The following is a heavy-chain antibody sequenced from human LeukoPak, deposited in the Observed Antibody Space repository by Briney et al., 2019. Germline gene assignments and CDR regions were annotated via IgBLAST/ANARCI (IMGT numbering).Heavy chain of an antibody. Sequence: GESLKISCKGSGYSFTSYWIGWVRQMPGKGLEWMGIIYPGDSDTRYSPSFQGQVTISADKSISTAYLQWSSLKASDTAMYYCARHYYGSGSYHPTYDIWGQGTMVTVSS. J-gene: IGHJ3*02. CDR2: IYPGDSDT. CDR3: ARHYYGSGSYHPTYDI. CDR1: GYSFTSYW. D-gene: IGHD3-10*01. V-gene: IGHV5-51*01.